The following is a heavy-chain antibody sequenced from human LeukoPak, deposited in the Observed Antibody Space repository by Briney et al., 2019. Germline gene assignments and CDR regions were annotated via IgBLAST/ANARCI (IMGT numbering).Heavy chain of an antibody. V-gene: IGHV4-34*01. Sequence: SETLSLTCAVYGGSLTTYYWSWIRQSPGKGLEWIGEVNHSGSTKCNPSLKSRITISVDTSKNQFSVKLNSVTAADTAVYYCARQGSESRIFDYWGQGTLVTVSS. D-gene: IGHD3-10*01. CDR2: VNHSGST. CDR1: GGSLTTYY. J-gene: IGHJ4*02. CDR3: ARQGSESRIFDY.